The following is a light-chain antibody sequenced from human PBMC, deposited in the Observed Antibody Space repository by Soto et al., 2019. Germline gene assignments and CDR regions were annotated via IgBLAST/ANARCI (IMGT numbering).Light chain of an antibody. J-gene: IGLJ1*01. CDR2: QDS. Sequence: SYELTQPPSVSVSPGQTASITCSGDKLGDKYAWWYQQKPGQSPVLVIYQDSKRPSRIPERFSGSNSGNTATLPIRGTQALDEADYYCQAWDSSSYVFGTGTKLTVL. V-gene: IGLV3-1*01. CDR1: KLGDKY. CDR3: QAWDSSSYV.